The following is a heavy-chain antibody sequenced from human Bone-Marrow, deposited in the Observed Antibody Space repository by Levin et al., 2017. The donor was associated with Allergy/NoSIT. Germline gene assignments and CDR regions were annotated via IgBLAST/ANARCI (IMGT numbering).Heavy chain of an antibody. CDR3: ARQRNSPGGYYYYAIDV. CDR1: GFNFENYA. J-gene: IGHJ6*02. V-gene: IGHV3-30-3*01. Sequence: PGESLKISCEASGFNFENYAMQWVRQAPGKGLEWVAIISFDGSNTHHAESVKGRFTISRDNSKNTVYLQMNSLRVEDTALFYCARQRNSPGGYYYYAIDVWGQGTTVIVSS. D-gene: IGHD1-26*01. CDR2: ISFDGSNT.